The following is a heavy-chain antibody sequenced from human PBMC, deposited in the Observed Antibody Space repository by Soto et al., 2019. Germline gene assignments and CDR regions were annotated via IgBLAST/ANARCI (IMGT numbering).Heavy chain of an antibody. CDR2: IYSGGST. Sequence: PGGSLRLSCAASGFTVSSNYMSWVRQAPGKGLEWVSVIYSGGSTYYADSVKGRFTISRHNSKNTLYLQMNSLRAEDTAVYYCASYHYYGSGSYRYYFDYWGQGTLVTVSS. CDR1: GFTVSSNY. D-gene: IGHD3-10*01. J-gene: IGHJ4*02. V-gene: IGHV3-53*04. CDR3: ASYHYYGSGSYRYYFDY.